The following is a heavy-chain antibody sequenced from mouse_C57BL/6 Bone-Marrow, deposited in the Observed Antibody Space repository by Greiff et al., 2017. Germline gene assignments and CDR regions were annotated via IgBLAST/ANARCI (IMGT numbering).Heavy chain of an antibody. CDR2: INPNNGGT. CDR1: GYTFTDYN. V-gene: IGHV1-22*01. D-gene: IGHD1-1*01. CDR3: AKGDYYGSSYVGPWFAY. J-gene: IGHJ3*01. Sequence: VQLQQSGPELVKPGASVKMSCKASGYTFTDYNMHWVKQSHGKSLEWIGYINPNNGGTSYNQKFKGKATLTVNKSSSTAYMELRSLTSEDSAVYYCAKGDYYGSSYVGPWFAYWGQGTLVTVSA.